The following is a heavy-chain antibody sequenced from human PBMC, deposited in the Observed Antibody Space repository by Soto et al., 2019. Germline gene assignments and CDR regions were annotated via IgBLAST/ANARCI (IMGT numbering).Heavy chain of an antibody. J-gene: IGHJ4*02. D-gene: IGHD3-22*01. V-gene: IGHV1-46*01. CDR2: ISPSGGST. Sequence: ASVKVSCKASGYTFTNYYIHWVRQAPGQGLEWMGIISPSGGSTSYAQRFRGRVTMTRDTSTSTVYMDLSGLRSEDTAVYYCAREDLISMRDYYFTYWGQGSMVTVSS. CDR3: AREDLISMRDYYFTY. CDR1: GYTFTNYY.